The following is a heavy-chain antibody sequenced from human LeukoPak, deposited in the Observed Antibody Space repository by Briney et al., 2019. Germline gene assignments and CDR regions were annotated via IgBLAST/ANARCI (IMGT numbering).Heavy chain of an antibody. CDR1: GGSFSGYY. V-gene: IGHV4-34*01. Sequence: SETLSLTCAVYGGSFSGYYWSWIRQPPGKGLGWIGEINHSGSTNYNPSLKSRVTISVDTSKNQFSLKLSSVTAADTAVYYCARSLRPNYFDYWGQGTLVTVSS. CDR3: ARSLRPNYFDY. J-gene: IGHJ4*02. CDR2: INHSGST.